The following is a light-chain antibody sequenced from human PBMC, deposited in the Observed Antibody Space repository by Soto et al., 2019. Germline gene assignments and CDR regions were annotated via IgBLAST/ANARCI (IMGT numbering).Light chain of an antibody. CDR2: SAS. CDR1: QSISSH. Sequence: RMTQSQSSFSSSTGDRVTITCRASQSISSHLAWYQQKPGKVPNLLIYSASTLQSGVPSRFNGSGSGTDFSPTIGCLHSAGSHSYDRQPFYSDPMTVGQASKV. J-gene: IGKJ1*01. CDR3: QPFYSDPMT. V-gene: IGKV1-8*01.